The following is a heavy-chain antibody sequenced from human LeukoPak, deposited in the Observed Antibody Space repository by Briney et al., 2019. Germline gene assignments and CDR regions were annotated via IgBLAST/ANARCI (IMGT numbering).Heavy chain of an antibody. V-gene: IGHV3-20*04. J-gene: IGHJ4*02. CDR2: INWNGGST. Sequence: GGPLRLPCAASGFPLEVFGMLGVAKAPGKGREWFSGINWNGGSTGYADSVKGRFTISRDNAKNSLYLQMNSLRAEDTALYYCARDSSSWEEFDYWGQGTLVTVSS. D-gene: IGHD6-13*01. CDR3: ARDSSSWEEFDY. CDR1: GFPLEVFG.